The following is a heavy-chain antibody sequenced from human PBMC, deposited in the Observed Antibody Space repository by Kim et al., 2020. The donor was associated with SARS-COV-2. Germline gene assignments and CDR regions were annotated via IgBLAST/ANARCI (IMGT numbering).Heavy chain of an antibody. D-gene: IGHD3-10*01. CDR1: GFTFSSYA. J-gene: IGHJ3*02. CDR3: AGPSAGHWYYGSGSYRAFDI. V-gene: IGHV3-23*01. CDR2: ISGSGGST. Sequence: GGSLRLSCAASGFTFSSYAMSWVRQAPGKGLEWVSAISGSGGSTYYADSVKGRFTISRDNSKNTLYLQMNSLRAEDTAVYYCAGPSAGHWYYGSGSYRAFDIWGQGTMVTVSS.